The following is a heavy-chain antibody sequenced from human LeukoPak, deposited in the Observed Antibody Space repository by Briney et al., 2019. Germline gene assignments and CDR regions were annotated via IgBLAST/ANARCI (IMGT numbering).Heavy chain of an antibody. V-gene: IGHV3-23*01. CDR2: ISGSGGST. Sequence: GGSLRLSCAASGFTFSSYAMSWVRQAPGKGLEWVSAISGSGGSTYYADSVKGWFTISRDNSKNTLYLQMNSLRAEDTAVYYCAKGGVDTAMVTVYYYYGMDVWGQGTTVTVSS. J-gene: IGHJ6*02. D-gene: IGHD5-18*01. CDR1: GFTFSSYA. CDR3: AKGGVDTAMVTVYYYYGMDV.